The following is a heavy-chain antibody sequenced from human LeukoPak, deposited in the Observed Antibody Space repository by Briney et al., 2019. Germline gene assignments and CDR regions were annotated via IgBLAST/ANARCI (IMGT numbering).Heavy chain of an antibody. CDR3: ARHGRRAVVPAASFDY. D-gene: IGHD2-2*01. CDR1: GGSFSGYY. Sequence: SETLSLTCAVYGGSFSGYYWSWIRQPPGKGLEWIGEINHSGSTNYNPSLKSRVTISVDTSKNQFSLKLSSVTAADTAVYYCARHGRRAVVPAASFDYWGQGTLVTVSS. V-gene: IGHV4-34*01. CDR2: INHSGST. J-gene: IGHJ4*02.